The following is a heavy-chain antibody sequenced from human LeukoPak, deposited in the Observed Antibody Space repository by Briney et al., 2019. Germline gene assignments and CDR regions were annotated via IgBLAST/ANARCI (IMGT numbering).Heavy chain of an antibody. CDR2: IGIDSGNT. CDR1: GFTFSDYS. CDR3: ARDYKYAFDN. D-gene: IGHD5-24*01. Sequence: GGSLRLSCAASGFTFSDYSMNWVRQAPGKGLEWISYIGIDSGNTNYADSVKGRFTISGDKAKNSLYLQKNSLRVEDTAVYYCARDYKYAFDNWGQGTLVTVSS. J-gene: IGHJ4*02. V-gene: IGHV3-48*01.